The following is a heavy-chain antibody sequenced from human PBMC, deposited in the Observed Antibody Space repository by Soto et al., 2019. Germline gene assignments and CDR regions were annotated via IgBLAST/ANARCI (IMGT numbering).Heavy chain of an antibody. D-gene: IGHD2-15*01. Sequence: GGSLRLSCAGSGFTFGDSYMSWIRQAPGKGLEWLSYISPGSRYPAYADSVKGRFTISRDNAERSLYLQMMSLTAEDTAIYYCVRGGGGGLFDPWGQGTMVTVSS. V-gene: IGHV3-11*06. CDR2: ISPGSRYP. CDR3: VRGGGGGLFDP. J-gene: IGHJ5*02. CDR1: GFTFGDSY.